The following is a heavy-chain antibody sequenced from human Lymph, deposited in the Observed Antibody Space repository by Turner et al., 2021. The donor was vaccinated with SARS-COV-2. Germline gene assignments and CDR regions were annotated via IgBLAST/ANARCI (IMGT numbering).Heavy chain of an antibody. J-gene: IGHJ4*02. CDR3: ARSWPNFDF. V-gene: IGHV3-30-3*01. CDR1: GFTFSSYA. Sequence: QVQLVESGGGVVQPGWSLRLSCAASGFTFSSYAMNWVRQALGKGLEWVTLISYDGSNKYYADSVKCRFTISRDNSKNTLYLQMNSLRAEDTAVYYCARSWPNFDFWGQGTLVTVSS. CDR2: ISYDGSNK.